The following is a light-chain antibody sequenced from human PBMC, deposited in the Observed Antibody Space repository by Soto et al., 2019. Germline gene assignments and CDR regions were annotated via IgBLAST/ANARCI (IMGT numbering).Light chain of an antibody. V-gene: IGKV1-5*01. CDR3: LQDYDYLWT. J-gene: IGKJ1*01. Sequence: DIQMTQSPSTLSASVGDRVTITFRASQSISSWLAWYQQKPGRAPKLLIYDASSLQGGVPSRFSGSGSGTDFTLTISSLQPEDFATYYCLQDYDYLWTFGQGTKVDI. CDR1: QSISSW. CDR2: DAS.